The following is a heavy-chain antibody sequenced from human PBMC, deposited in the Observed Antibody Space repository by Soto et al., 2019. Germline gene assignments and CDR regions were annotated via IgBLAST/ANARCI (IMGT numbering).Heavy chain of an antibody. D-gene: IGHD2-15*01. V-gene: IGHV3-15*07. CDR1: GFTFSNAW. CDR2: IKRKTDGGTT. J-gene: IGHJ4*02. Sequence: EVQLVESGGGLVKPGGSLRLSCAASGFTFSNAWMNWVRQAPGKGLEWVGRIKRKTDGGTTDYAAPVKGRFTISRDDSKNTLYLQMNSLKTEDTAVYYCTTDLYCIGGSCYGYWGQGTLVTVSS. CDR3: TTDLYCIGGSCYGY.